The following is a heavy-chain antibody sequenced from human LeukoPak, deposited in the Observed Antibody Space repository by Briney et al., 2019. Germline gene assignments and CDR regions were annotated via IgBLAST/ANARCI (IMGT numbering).Heavy chain of an antibody. CDR1: GSNFVDYW. V-gene: IGHV5-51*01. J-gene: IGHJ6*04. CDR2: IFPGDSET. Sequence: GESLKISCKDSGSNFVDYWIGWVRQVPGRGLEWMAVIFPGDSETTYSPSFQGQVSISADKSISTAYLQWSSLKASDTAMYYCARHVGRGYCSGGSCYEMDVWGKGTTVTVSS. CDR3: ARHVGRGYCSGGSCYEMDV. D-gene: IGHD2-15*01.